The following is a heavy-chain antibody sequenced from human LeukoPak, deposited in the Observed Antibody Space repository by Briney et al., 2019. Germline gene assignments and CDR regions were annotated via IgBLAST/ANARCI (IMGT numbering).Heavy chain of an antibody. Sequence: GASVKVSCKASGYTFTSYAMNWVRQAPGQGLEGMGWINTNTGNPTYAQGFTGRFVFSLDTSVSTAYLQISSLKAEDTAVYYCARLLGFSSSSREDSQFDLWGRGTLVTVSS. D-gene: IGHD6-13*01. CDR2: INTNTGNP. J-gene: IGHJ2*01. CDR3: ARLLGFSSSSREDSQFDL. V-gene: IGHV7-4-1*02. CDR1: GYTFTSYA.